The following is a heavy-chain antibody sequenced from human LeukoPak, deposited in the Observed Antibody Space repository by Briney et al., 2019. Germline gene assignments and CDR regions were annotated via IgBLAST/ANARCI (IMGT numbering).Heavy chain of an antibody. CDR2: VNYSGST. J-gene: IGHJ4*02. CDR1: GGSISSYY. D-gene: IGHD4-17*01. V-gene: IGHV4-59*01. CDR3: ARGLGNGDPLDY. Sequence: SETLSLTCTVSGGSISSYYWSWIRQPPGKRLEWIGYVNYSGSTKYNSTLKSRVTISVDTSKNQFSLKLNSVTAADTAVYYCARGLGNGDPLDYWGQGTLVTVAS.